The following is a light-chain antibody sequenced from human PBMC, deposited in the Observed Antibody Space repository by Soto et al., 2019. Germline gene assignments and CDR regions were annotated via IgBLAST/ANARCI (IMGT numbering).Light chain of an antibody. J-gene: IGLJ1*01. CDR2: EVN. Sequence: QSVLTQPPSRSGSPGQSFPFSCTEPSSDVGGYNYVSWYQQHPGKAPKLMIYEVNKRPSGVPDRFSGSKSGNTASLTVSGLQAEDEADYYCSSYAGSSNVFGTGTKVTVL. V-gene: IGLV2-8*01. CDR1: SSDVGGYNY. CDR3: SSYAGSSNV.